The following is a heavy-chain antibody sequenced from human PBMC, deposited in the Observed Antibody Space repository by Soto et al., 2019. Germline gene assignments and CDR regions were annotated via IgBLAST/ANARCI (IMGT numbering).Heavy chain of an antibody. Sequence: SETLSLTCAVSGYSISSGYYWGWIRQPPGKGLEWIGSIYHSGSTYYNPSLKSRVTISVDTSKNQFSLKLSSVTAADTAVYYCARAYGSYWNGMDVWGQGTTVTVSS. CDR3: ARAYGSYWNGMDV. D-gene: IGHD1-26*01. CDR1: GYSISSGYY. CDR2: IYHSGST. V-gene: IGHV4-38-2*01. J-gene: IGHJ6*02.